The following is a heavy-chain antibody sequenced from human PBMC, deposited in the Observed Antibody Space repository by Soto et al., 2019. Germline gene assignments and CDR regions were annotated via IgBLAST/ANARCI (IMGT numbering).Heavy chain of an antibody. J-gene: IGHJ6*02. CDR1: GFTFSSYS. D-gene: IGHD3-16*01. Sequence: PGGSLRLSCAASGFTFSSYSMNWVRQAPGKGLEWVSSISSSSSYIYYADSVKGRFTISRDNAKNSLYLQMNSLRAEDTAVYYCARDRRGSGGLRLYYYYGMDVWGQGTTVTVSS. CDR3: ARDRRGSGGLRLYYYYGMDV. CDR2: ISSSSSYI. V-gene: IGHV3-21*01.